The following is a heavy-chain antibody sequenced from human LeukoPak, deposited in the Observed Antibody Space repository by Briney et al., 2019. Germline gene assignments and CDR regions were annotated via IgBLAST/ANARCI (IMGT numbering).Heavy chain of an antibody. J-gene: IGHJ6*03. CDR1: GFTFSSYS. V-gene: IGHV3-21*01. Sequence: GGSLRLSCAASGFTFSSYSMNWVRQAPGKGLEWVSSISSSSSYIYYADSVKGRFTISRDNAKNSLYLQMNSLRAEDTAVYYCARDPSYGDYSDYYMDGWGKGTTVTVSS. CDR3: ARDPSYGDYSDYYMDG. D-gene: IGHD4-17*01. CDR2: ISSSSSYI.